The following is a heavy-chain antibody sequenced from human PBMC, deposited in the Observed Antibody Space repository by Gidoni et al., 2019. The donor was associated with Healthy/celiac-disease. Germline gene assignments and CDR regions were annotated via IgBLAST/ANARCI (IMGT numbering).Heavy chain of an antibody. CDR2: ISSSSSYI. CDR3: AKEPGIAVADDY. Sequence: EVQLVESGGGLVKPAGSLRLSCAASGFTFSSYSMNWVRQAPGKGLEWVSSISSSSSYIYYADSVKGRFTISRDNAKNSLYLQMNSLRAEDTAVYYCAKEPGIAVADDYWGQGTLVTVSS. D-gene: IGHD6-19*01. J-gene: IGHJ4*02. CDR1: GFTFSSYS. V-gene: IGHV3-21*01.